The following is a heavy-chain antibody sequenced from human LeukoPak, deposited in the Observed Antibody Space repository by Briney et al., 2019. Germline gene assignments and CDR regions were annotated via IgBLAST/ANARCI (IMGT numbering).Heavy chain of an antibody. CDR1: GGSFSGYY. CDR2: IYHSGST. D-gene: IGHD2-2*01. J-gene: IGHJ6*03. CDR3: ARAGSRCSSTSCPITGTKVYYMDV. Sequence: SETLSLTCAVYGGSFSGYYWSWIRQPPGKGLEWIGEIYHSGSTNYNPSLKSRVTISVDTSKNQFSLKLSSVTAADTAVYYCARAGSRCSSTSCPITGTKVYYMDVWGKGTTVTVSS. V-gene: IGHV4-34*01.